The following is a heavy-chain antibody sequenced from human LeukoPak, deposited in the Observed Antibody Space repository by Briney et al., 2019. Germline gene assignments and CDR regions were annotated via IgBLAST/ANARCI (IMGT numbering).Heavy chain of an antibody. D-gene: IGHD6-25*01. V-gene: IGHV3-48*01. CDR2: ISGTSATI. CDR1: GFTFSNFN. CDR3: ARDSSAGSSGF. Sequence: GGSLRLSCAASGFTFSNFNMNWVRQAPGKGLEWISYISGTSATIYYADSVKGRFTISRDNAKNSLYLQMNSLRVEGTAVYYCARDSSAGSSGFWGQGTLVTVSS. J-gene: IGHJ4*02.